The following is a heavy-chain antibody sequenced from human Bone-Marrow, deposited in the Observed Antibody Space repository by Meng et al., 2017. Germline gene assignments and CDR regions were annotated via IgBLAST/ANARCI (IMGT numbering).Heavy chain of an antibody. Sequence: VQLGQAGAAVKRPGSSVKVSCKASRGSFSTYAISWVRQAAGQGLEWMGGIIPIFATSNYAQKFQGRVTITADESTSTAHMELSSLRSEDTAVYYCATGGPDYDSSGYYRFDYWGQGTLVTVSS. D-gene: IGHD3-22*01. V-gene: IGHV1-69*01. CDR1: RGSFSTYA. CDR3: ATGGPDYDSSGYYRFDY. CDR2: IIPIFATS. J-gene: IGHJ4*02.